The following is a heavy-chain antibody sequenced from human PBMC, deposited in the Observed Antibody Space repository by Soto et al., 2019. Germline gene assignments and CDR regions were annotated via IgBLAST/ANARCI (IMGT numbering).Heavy chain of an antibody. J-gene: IGHJ4*02. Sequence: GSLRLSCAASGFTFSTYGMSWVRQAPGKGLEWVSSINDSGDTYYGDSVKGRFTISRDNSKNTLYLQMNSLSAEDTAVYYCAKRVAYSSPSAYFDYWAQGTLVTVSS. V-gene: IGHV3-23*01. CDR3: AKRVAYSSPSAYFDY. D-gene: IGHD6-6*01. CDR1: GFTFSTYG. CDR2: INDSGDT.